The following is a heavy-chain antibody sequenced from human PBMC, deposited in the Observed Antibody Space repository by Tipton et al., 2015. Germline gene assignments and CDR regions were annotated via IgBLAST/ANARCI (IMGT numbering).Heavy chain of an antibody. V-gene: IGHV3-11*01. CDR2: ISTSGNTI. J-gene: IGHJ6*02. Sequence: SLRLSCATSGFTFSDYYMSWIRQAPGKGLEWVSYISTSGNTIYYADSVKGRFTISRDNAKNSLYLQMNSLRAEDTAAYYCARGGSGWRVPFYYYGMDVWGQGTPVTVSS. D-gene: IGHD6-19*01. CDR1: GFTFSDYY. CDR3: ARGGSGWRVPFYYYGMDV.